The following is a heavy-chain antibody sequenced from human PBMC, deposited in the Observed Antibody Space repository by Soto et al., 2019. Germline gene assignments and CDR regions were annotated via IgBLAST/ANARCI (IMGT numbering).Heavy chain of an antibody. J-gene: IGHJ4*02. V-gene: IGHV4-30-4*01. CDR3: ARVPHYYDSSGHFRDC. D-gene: IGHD3-22*01. Sequence: PSETLSLTCTVSDGSIRSGDYYWSWIRQPPGKGLEWIGYIYYTGSTYYNPSLKSRVSISVDTSKNQLSLKLSSVTAADTAVYYCARVPHYYDSSGHFRDCWGQGSLVTVSS. CDR2: IYYTGST. CDR1: DGSIRSGDYY.